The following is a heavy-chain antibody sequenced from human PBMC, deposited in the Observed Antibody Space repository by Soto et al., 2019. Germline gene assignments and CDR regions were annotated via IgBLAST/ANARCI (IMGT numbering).Heavy chain of an antibody. Sequence: EVQLSESGGGLVQPGGSLRLSCAASGFTFSNYAMAWVRQTPGEGLQWVSTIRTDSSATHYADSVKGRFTISRDNPKGTLYLQMDTLRAEDTGLYYCARDVGGYNTMFDYWGQGTVVTVSS. CDR2: IRTDSSAT. V-gene: IGHV3-23*01. CDR3: ARDVGGYNTMFDY. D-gene: IGHD5-12*01. J-gene: IGHJ4*02. CDR1: GFTFSNYA.